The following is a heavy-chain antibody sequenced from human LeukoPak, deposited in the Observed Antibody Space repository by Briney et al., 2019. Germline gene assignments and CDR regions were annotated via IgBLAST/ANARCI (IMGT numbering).Heavy chain of an antibody. CDR3: ATDFYDST. CDR1: GLTFSAYW. Sequence: PGGSLRLSCTASGLTFSAYWMSWVRQAPGKGLEWVGRIRSNSDGGTIDYAAPVKGRFTLSRDDSKTTLYLQMNSLQTEDTAVYYCATDFYDSTWGQGTLVTVSS. J-gene: IGHJ5*02. V-gene: IGHV3-15*01. D-gene: IGHD3-22*01. CDR2: IRSNSDGGTI.